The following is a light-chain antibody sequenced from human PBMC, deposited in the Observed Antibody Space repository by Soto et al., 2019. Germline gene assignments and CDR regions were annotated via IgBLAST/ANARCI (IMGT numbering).Light chain of an antibody. J-gene: IGKJ2*01. V-gene: IGKV1-39*01. CDR2: AAS. CDR3: QQSDSTPRYT. Sequence: DIQMTQSPSSLSASVGDRVTITCRASQSISSYLNWYQQKPVKAPKLLIYAASSLQSGVPSRFSGSGSGTDFTLTSSSLQPEDFATYYCQQSDSTPRYTFGQGTKLEI. CDR1: QSISSY.